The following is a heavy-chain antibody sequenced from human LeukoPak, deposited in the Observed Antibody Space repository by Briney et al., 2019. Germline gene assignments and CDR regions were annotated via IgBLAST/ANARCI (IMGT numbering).Heavy chain of an antibody. CDR3: ARSDDSSGYYFLDY. Sequence: GASVKVSCKASGYTFTCYYMHWVRQAPGQGLEWMGRINPNGGGTMYAQKFQGRVTMTRETSISTAYMELSRLRSDDTAVYYCARSDDSSGYYFLDYWGQGTLVTVSS. CDR2: INPNGGGT. D-gene: IGHD3-22*01. CDR1: GYTFTCYY. V-gene: IGHV1-2*06. J-gene: IGHJ4*02.